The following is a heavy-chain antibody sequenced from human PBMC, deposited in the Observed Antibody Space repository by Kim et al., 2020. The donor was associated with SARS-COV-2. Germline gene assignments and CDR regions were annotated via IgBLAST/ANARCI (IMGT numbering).Heavy chain of an antibody. Sequence: SETLSLTCTVSGGSISSSSYYWGWIRQPPGKGLEWIGSIYYSGSTYYNPSLKSRVTISVDTSKNQFSLKLSSVTAADTAVYYCARGRVRGNKYYYYGMDVWGQGTTVTVSS. CDR2: IYYSGST. CDR3: ARGRVRGNKYYYYGMDV. V-gene: IGHV4-39*07. D-gene: IGHD3-10*01. CDR1: GGSISSSSYY. J-gene: IGHJ6*02.